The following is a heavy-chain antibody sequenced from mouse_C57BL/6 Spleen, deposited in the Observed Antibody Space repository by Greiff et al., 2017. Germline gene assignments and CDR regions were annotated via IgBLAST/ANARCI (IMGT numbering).Heavy chain of an antibody. CDR2: ISSGSSTI. D-gene: IGHD2-4*01. CDR1: GFTFSDYG. J-gene: IGHJ4*01. CDR3: ARWGLRRGGYAMDY. Sequence: EVMLVESGGGLVKPGGSLKLSCAASGFTFSDYGMHWVRQAPEKGLEWVAYISSGSSTIYYADTVKGRFTISRDNAKNTLFLQMTSLRSEDTAMYYCARWGLRRGGYAMDYWGQGTSVTVSS. V-gene: IGHV5-17*01.